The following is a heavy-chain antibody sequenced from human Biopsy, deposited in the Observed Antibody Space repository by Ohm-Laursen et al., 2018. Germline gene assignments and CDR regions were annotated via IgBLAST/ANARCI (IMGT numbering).Heavy chain of an antibody. CDR2: NIPILGTG. J-gene: IGHJ1*01. Sequence: SVKVSCKVPGGTFSNYGVNWVRQAPGQGLEWLGGNIPILGTGNYAQKFQDRVTVAADTSKSTATMELRSLRSDDTAVYYCATKLTGYFHHWGQGTLVIVSS. CDR3: ATKLTGYFHH. D-gene: IGHD3-9*01. V-gene: IGHV1-69*06. CDR1: GGTFSNYG.